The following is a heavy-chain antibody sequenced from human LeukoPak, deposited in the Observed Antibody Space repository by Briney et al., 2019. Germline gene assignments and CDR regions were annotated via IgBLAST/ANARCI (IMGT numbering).Heavy chain of an antibody. CDR3: ARVPRSYYYYYMDV. CDR1: GGSISSYY. V-gene: IGHV4-59*01. J-gene: IGHJ6*03. Sequence: SETLSLTCTVSGGSISSYYWSWIRQPTGKGLEWIGYIYYSGSTNYNPSLKSRVTISVDTSKNQFSLKLRSVTAADTAVYYCARVPRSYYYYYMDVWGKGTTVTVSS. CDR2: IYYSGST.